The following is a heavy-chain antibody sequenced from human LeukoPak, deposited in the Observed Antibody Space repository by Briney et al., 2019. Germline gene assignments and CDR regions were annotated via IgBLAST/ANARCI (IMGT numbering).Heavy chain of an antibody. CDR1: GFTFDSYG. CDR3: ARAYCSSTRCSYYFDS. J-gene: IGHJ4*02. D-gene: IGHD2-2*01. V-gene: IGHV3-21*01. CDR2: ISSSSTYI. Sequence: GGSLRLSCAASGFTFDSYGMNWVRQAPGKGLEWISSISSSSTYIYYADSVKGRFTISRDNAKNSLYLQMNSQRAEDTAVYYWARAYCSSTRCSYYFDSWGQGTLVTVSS.